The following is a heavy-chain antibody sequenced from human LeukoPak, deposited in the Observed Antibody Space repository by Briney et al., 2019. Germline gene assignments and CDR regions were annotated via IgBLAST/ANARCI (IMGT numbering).Heavy chain of an antibody. CDR1: GFTFSSYA. J-gene: IGHJ4*02. Sequence: GGSLRLSCAASGFTFSSYAMSWVRQAPGKGLEWVAVIWYDGSNKYYADSVKGRFTISRDNSKNTLSLQMNSLRAEDTAVYYCAKDAAGSSSWANYWGQGALVTVSS. V-gene: IGHV3-33*06. D-gene: IGHD6-13*01. CDR3: AKDAAGSSSWANY. CDR2: IWYDGSNK.